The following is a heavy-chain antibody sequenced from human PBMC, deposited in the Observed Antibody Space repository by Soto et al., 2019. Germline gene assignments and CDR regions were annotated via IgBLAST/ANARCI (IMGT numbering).Heavy chain of an antibody. CDR3: ARKRDPVYGMDV. CDR1: GFTFSSYS. Sequence: GGSLRLSCAASGFTFSSYSMNWVRQAPGKGLEWVSSISSSSSYIYYADSVKGRFTISRDNAKNSLYLQMNSLRAEDTAVYYCARKRDPVYGMDVWGQGTTVTVSS. V-gene: IGHV3-21*01. J-gene: IGHJ6*02. CDR2: ISSSSSYI.